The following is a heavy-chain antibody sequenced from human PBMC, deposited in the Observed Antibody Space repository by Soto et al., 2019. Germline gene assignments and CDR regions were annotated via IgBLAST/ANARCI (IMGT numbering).Heavy chain of an antibody. J-gene: IGHJ4*02. CDR3: ARGTSWQLPFGF. Sequence: SLRKSVSRGTSRNYDGSLIMQPPGKRLEWIGYISYSGSTDYNPSLKSRVTISGDTSKNQFSLKVSSVTAADTAFYYCARGTSWQLPFGFWGQGTLVTGSS. D-gene: IGHD6-13*01. V-gene: IGHV4-59*01. CDR1: RGTSRNYD. CDR2: ISYSGST.